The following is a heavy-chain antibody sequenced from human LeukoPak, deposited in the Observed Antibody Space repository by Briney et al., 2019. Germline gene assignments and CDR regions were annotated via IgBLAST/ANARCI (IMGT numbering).Heavy chain of an antibody. D-gene: IGHD3-22*01. Sequence: GGSLSLSCAASGFTFSSYAMSWVCQAPGKGLEWVSAISGSDGSTYYADSVKGRFTISRDNSKNTLYLQMNSLRAEDTAVYYCAKDSDSSAPPDAFDIWGQGTMVTVSS. V-gene: IGHV3-23*01. CDR3: AKDSDSSAPPDAFDI. J-gene: IGHJ3*02. CDR2: ISGSDGST. CDR1: GFTFSSYA.